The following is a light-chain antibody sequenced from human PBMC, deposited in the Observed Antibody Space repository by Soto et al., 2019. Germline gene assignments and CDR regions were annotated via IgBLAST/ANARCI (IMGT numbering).Light chain of an antibody. Sequence: DIQMTQSPSSLSASVGDRVTITCRASQSISSYLNWYQQKPGKVPKLLIYAASSLQGGVPSRFSGSGSGTDFTLTISSLQPEDFETYYCQQSFSAPWTFGQGTKVDIX. J-gene: IGKJ1*01. CDR2: AAS. V-gene: IGKV1-39*01. CDR1: QSISSY. CDR3: QQSFSAPWT.